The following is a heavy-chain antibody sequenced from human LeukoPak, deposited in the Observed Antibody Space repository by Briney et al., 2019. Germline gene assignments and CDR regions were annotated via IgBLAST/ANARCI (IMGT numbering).Heavy chain of an antibody. V-gene: IGHV4-4*07. Sequence: SETLSLTCSVSGGSMNNYYWSWMRQSPGQEKEWIGRIYISWSTHYNPTLNSRVTMSVDTSENQFSLRLSSVTAADTAVYYCAREGYSSGGNQENYYMDVWGKGTTATISS. CDR1: GGSMNNYY. J-gene: IGHJ6*03. D-gene: IGHD6-25*01. CDR2: IYISWST. CDR3: AREGYSSGGNQENYYMDV.